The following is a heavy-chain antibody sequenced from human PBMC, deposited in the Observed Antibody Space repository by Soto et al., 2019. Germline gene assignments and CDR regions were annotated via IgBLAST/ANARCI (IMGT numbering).Heavy chain of an antibody. D-gene: IGHD1-26*01. CDR3: AREYSNSPEAFDS. CDR1: GGSVNSDNYH. J-gene: IGHJ4*02. CDR2: IYYTGRT. Sequence: SETLSLTCTVSGGSVNSDNYHWSWIRQPPGKGLDLIGYIYYTGRTNYNPSLMSRVTISLDASRNQFSLKLSSVTAADTAVFYCAREYSNSPEAFDSWGQGTLVTVSS. V-gene: IGHV4-61*01.